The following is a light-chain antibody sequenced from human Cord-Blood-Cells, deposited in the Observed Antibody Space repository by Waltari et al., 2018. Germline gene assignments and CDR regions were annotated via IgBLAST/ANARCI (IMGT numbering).Light chain of an antibody. J-gene: IGKJ2*03. CDR3: QQSYSTPYS. Sequence: DIQMTQSPSSLSASVGDRVTITCRASQSISSYLNWYQQKQGKAPKLLIYAASSLQSGVRSRFSGSGSGTDCTLTISSLQPEDFATYYWQQSYSTPYSFGQGTKLEIK. V-gene: IGKV1-39*01. CDR2: AAS. CDR1: QSISSY.